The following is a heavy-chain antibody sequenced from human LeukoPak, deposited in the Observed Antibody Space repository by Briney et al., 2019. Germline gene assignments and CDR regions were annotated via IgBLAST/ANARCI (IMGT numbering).Heavy chain of an antibody. D-gene: IGHD6-13*01. CDR1: GFTFSSYA. Sequence: GGSLRLSCAASGFTFSSYAMTWVRRAPGKGLEWVSGVSGSGGNTYNADSVKGRFTISRDNSKNTPYLQMNSLRAEDTAVYYCAKGLNIGIAAAFDYWGQGTLVTVSS. V-gene: IGHV3-23*01. J-gene: IGHJ4*02. CDR2: VSGSGGNT. CDR3: AKGLNIGIAAAFDY.